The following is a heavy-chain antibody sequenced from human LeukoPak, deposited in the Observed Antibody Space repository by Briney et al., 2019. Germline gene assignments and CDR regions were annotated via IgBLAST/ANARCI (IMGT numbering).Heavy chain of an antibody. J-gene: IGHJ3*02. CDR2: IIPIFGTA. CDR1: GGTFSSYA. Sequence: SVKVSCKASGGTFSSYAISWVRQAPGQGLEWMGGIIPIFGTANYAQKFQGRVTITADESTGTAYMELSSLRSEDTAVYYCARDWEDGYNPYAFDIWGQGTMVTVSS. V-gene: IGHV1-69*01. CDR3: ARDWEDGYNPYAFDI. D-gene: IGHD5-24*01.